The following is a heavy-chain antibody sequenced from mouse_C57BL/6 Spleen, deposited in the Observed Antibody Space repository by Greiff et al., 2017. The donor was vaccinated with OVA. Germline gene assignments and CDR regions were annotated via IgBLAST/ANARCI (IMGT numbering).Heavy chain of an antibody. CDR2: INPNSGTT. CDR3: ARHWDGAD. V-gene: IGHV1-39*01. J-gene: IGHJ3*01. D-gene: IGHD4-1*01. Sequence: EVQVVESGPELVKPGASVTISCKASGYSFTDYNMNWVKQSNGKSLEWIGVINPNSGTTSYNQKFKGKATLTIHQSSSTAYMQRNSRTSEDAAVYYCARHWDGADWGQGTLVTVSA. CDR1: GYSFTDYN.